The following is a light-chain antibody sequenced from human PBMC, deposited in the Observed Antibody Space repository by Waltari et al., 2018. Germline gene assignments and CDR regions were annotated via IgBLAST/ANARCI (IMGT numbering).Light chain of an antibody. CDR2: SAS. CDR3: HQYNNWPPWT. V-gene: IGKV3-15*01. J-gene: IGKJ1*01. CDR1: QIIASN. Sequence: ETVVTQSPATLSVSPGETATLTCRASQIIASNLAWYQQKPGQPPRLLIHSASSRATGVPTRFSGSRSGTQFTLTINSLQSEDAAVYDCHQYNNWPPWTFGQGTKVEIK.